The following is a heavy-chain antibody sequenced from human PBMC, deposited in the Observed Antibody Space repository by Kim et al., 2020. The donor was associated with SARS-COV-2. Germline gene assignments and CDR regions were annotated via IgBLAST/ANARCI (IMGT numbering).Heavy chain of an antibody. V-gene: IGHV3-7*01. CDR3: AALDSVQVPGGI. D-gene: IGHD3-10*01. Sequence: YVDAVKSRFTMARYNAKNSLYLQVSSLRPEDTAIYYCAALDSVQVPGGIWGQGTLVTVSS. J-gene: IGHJ4*02.